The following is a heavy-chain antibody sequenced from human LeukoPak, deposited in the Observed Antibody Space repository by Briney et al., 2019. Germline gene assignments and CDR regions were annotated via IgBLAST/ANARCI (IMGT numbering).Heavy chain of an antibody. CDR3: ARLESGVVVVAATNFDY. Sequence: GESLKISCKGSGYSFTSYWIGWVRQMPGKGLEWMGIIYPGDSDTRYSPSFQGQVTISADKSISTAYLQWSSLKASDTAMYYCARLESGVVVVAATNFDYWGQGTLVTVSS. D-gene: IGHD2-15*01. V-gene: IGHV5-51*01. CDR1: GYSFTSYW. J-gene: IGHJ4*02. CDR2: IYPGDSDT.